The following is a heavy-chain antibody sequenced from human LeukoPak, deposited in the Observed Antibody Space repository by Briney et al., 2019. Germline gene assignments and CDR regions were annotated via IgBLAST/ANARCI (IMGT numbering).Heavy chain of an antibody. CDR1: GYTFTSYY. V-gene: IGHV1-46*01. D-gene: IGHD5-24*01. J-gene: IGHJ3*02. CDR3: ARASVPRDGYNLSGIGAFDI. CDR2: INPSGGST. Sequence: GASVKVSCKASGYTFTSYYMHWVRQAPGQGLEWMGIINPSGGSTSYAQKFQGRVTMTRDMSTSTVYMELSSLRSEDTAVYYCARASVPRDGYNLSGIGAFDIWGQGTMVNVSS.